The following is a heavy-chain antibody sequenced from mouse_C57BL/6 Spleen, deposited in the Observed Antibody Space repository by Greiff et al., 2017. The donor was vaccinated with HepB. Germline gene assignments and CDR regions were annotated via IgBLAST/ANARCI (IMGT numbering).Heavy chain of an antibody. V-gene: IGHV1-42*01. D-gene: IGHD4-1*01. CDR1: GYSFTGYY. CDR2: INPSTGGT. CDR3: ARRTGTPYFDV. Sequence: EVQLQQSGPELVKPGASVKISCTASGYSFTGYYMNWVKQSPEKSLVWIGEINPSTGGTTYNQKFKAKATLTVDKSSSTAYMQLKSLTSEDSAVYYCARRTGTPYFDVWGTGTTVTVSS. J-gene: IGHJ1*03.